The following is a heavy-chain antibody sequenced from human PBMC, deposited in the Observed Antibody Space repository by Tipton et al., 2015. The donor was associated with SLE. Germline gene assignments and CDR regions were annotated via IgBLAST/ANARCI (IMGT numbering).Heavy chain of an antibody. V-gene: IGHV1-18*01. CDR1: GYTFTSYG. CDR2: ISAYNGNT. CDR3: AREVEMATIRGWFDP. J-gene: IGHJ5*02. D-gene: IGHD5-24*01. Sequence: QSGAEVKKPGASVKVSCKASGYTFTSYGISWVRQAPGQGLEWMGWISAYNGNTNYAQKLQGRVTMTTDTSTSTAYMELRSLRSDDTAVYYCAREVEMATIRGWFDPWGQGTLVTVSS.